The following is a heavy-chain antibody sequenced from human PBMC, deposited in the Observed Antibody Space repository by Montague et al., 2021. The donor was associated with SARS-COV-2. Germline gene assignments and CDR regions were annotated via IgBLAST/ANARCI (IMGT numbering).Heavy chain of an antibody. Sequence: SETLSLTCTVSGGSISSYYWSWIRQPPGKGLEWIGYIYYSGSTNYNSSLKSRVTISVDTSKNQFSLKLSSVTAADTAVYYCARSRRITIFGVGLANYYGMDVWGQGTTVTVSS. CDR1: GGSISSYY. CDR2: IYYSGST. D-gene: IGHD3-3*01. J-gene: IGHJ6*02. V-gene: IGHV4-59*01. CDR3: ARSRRITIFGVGLANYYGMDV.